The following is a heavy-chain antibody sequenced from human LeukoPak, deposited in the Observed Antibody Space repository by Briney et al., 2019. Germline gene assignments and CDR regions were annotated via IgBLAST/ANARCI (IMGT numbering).Heavy chain of an antibody. CDR1: GLTFSSYW. CDR3: ARDAFSRISVFGVVSDAFDI. CDR2: IKQDGGEK. J-gene: IGHJ3*02. Sequence: PGGSLRLSCAASGLTFSSYWMSWVRQAPGKGPEWVANIKQDGGEKYYVDSVKGRFTISRDNAKNSLYLQMNSLRAEDTAVYYCARDAFSRISVFGVVSDAFDIWGQGTMVTVSS. D-gene: IGHD3-3*01. V-gene: IGHV3-7*01.